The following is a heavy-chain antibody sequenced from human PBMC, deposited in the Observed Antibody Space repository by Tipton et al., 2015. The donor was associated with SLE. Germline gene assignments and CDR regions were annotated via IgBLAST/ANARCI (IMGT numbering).Heavy chain of an antibody. J-gene: IGHJ3*02. CDR2: IYHSGST. CDR3: ARGGGYCSSTSCPGAFDI. D-gene: IGHD2-2*01. Sequence: LRLSCTVSGYSISSGYYWGWIRQPPGEGLEWIGSIYHSGSTYYNPSLKSRVTISVDTSKNQFSLKLSSVTAADTAVYYCARGGGYCSSTSCPGAFDIWGQGTMVTVSS. CDR1: GYSISSGYY. V-gene: IGHV4-38-2*02.